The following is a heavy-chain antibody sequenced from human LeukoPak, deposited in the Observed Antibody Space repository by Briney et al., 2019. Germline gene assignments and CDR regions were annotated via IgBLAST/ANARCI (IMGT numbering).Heavy chain of an antibody. V-gene: IGHV1-2*02. CDR1: GYTLTGYQ. D-gene: IGHD6-19*01. CDR3: ARGAVAGHFDY. J-gene: IGHJ4*02. CDR2: INPNSGGT. Sequence: GASVKVSCKASGYTLTGYQIHWVRQAPGQGLEWMGWINPNSGGTNSAQNFQGRVTMTRDTSISTTYMELSRLRSDDTAVYYCARGAVAGHFDYWGQGTLVTVSS.